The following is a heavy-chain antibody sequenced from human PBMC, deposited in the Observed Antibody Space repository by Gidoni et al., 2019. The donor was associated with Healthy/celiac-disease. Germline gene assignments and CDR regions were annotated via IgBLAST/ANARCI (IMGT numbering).Heavy chain of an antibody. Sequence: EVQPVESGGCLVQPGRSLRLSCAASGFPFDDYARHWVRHASGKGLEWVSGISGNSSSIGYADSVKSRFTISRDNAKNALYLQMNSLRAEDTALYYCAKGPIAAAGTWDYFDYWGQGTLVTVSS. CDR2: ISGNSSSI. D-gene: IGHD6-13*01. V-gene: IGHV3-9*01. CDR1: GFPFDDYA. J-gene: IGHJ4*02. CDR3: AKGPIAAAGTWDYFDY.